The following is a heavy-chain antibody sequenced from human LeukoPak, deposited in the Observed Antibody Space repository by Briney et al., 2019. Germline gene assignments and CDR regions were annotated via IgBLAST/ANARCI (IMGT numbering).Heavy chain of an antibody. Sequence: SETLSLTCTVSGGSISSYYWSWIRQPPGKGLEWIGYIYTSGGTNYNPSLKSRVTISVDTSKNQFSLKLSSVTAADTAVYYCARHGLPAVVVVAATDNWFDPWGQGTLVTVSS. V-gene: IGHV4-4*09. D-gene: IGHD2-15*01. J-gene: IGHJ5*02. CDR3: ARHGLPAVVVVAATDNWFDP. CDR2: IYTSGGT. CDR1: GGSISSYY.